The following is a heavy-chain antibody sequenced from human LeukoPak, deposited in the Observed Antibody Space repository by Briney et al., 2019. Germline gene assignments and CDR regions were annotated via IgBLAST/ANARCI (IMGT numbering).Heavy chain of an antibody. J-gene: IGHJ3*02. CDR3: ATPHSSSDAFDI. CDR1: GYTFTSYG. V-gene: IGHV1-18*01. D-gene: IGHD6-6*01. CDR2: ISAHNGDT. Sequence: GASVKVSCKASGYTFTSYGISWVRQAPGQGLEWMGWISAHNGDTNYAQKLQGRVTMTTDTSTSTAYMELRSLRSEDTAVYYCATPHSSSDAFDIWGQGTMVTVSS.